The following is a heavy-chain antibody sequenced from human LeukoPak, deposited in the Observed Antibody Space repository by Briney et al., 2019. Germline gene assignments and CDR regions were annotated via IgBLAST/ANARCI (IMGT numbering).Heavy chain of an antibody. CDR2: INWDGTNT. J-gene: IGHJ4*02. Sequence: PGGSLRLSCAASGGTTDDYGMSWVRQAPGKGREWVSGINWDGTNTYYAESVKGRFTISRDSAEKSLYLQMNSLRDDDTAFYYCVKDLSSNWYSFGYWGQGTLVTVSS. V-gene: IGHV3-20*04. D-gene: IGHD6-13*01. CDR3: VKDLSSNWYSFGY. CDR1: GGTTDDYG.